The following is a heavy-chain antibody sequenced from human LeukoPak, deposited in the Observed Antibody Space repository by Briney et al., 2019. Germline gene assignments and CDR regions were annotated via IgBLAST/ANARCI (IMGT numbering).Heavy chain of an antibody. V-gene: IGHV3-74*01. J-gene: IGHJ6*02. D-gene: IGHD3-10*01. CDR2: ISNDGSNT. CDR1: GFTFSSYW. CDR3: ARAMAGIYGLDV. Sequence: GGSLRLSCAASGFTFSSYWMHWVRQAPGKGLVWVSRISNDGSNTTYADSVKGRFTISRDNAKNTLYLQMNSLRAEDTAVYYCARAMAGIYGLDVWGQGTTVTVSS.